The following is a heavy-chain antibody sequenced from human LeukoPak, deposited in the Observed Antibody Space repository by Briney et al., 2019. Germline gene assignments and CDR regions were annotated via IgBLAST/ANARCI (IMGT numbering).Heavy chain of an antibody. V-gene: IGHV4-34*01. J-gene: IGHJ4*02. D-gene: IGHD1-1*01. Sequence: SETLSLTCAVYGGSFSDYYWSRIRQPPGKGLEWIGEINHSGNTNYNASLKSRATISVDTSRTQFSLKLSSVTAADTAVYYCARVNWNDVLFTWGPGTLVTVSS. CDR3: ARVNWNDVLFT. CDR1: GGSFSDYY. CDR2: INHSGNT.